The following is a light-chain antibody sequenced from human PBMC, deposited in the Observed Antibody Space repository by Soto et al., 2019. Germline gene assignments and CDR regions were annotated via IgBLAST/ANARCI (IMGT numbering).Light chain of an antibody. J-gene: IGLJ2*01. CDR1: NIGSKS. V-gene: IGLV3-21*02. CDR3: QVWDSGSNHVV. Sequence: GPGQTARISCGGDNIGSKSVHWYQQKPGQAPVLVVYDDSDRPSGIPERLSGSNSGNTATLTISRVEAGDEADYYCQVWDSGSNHVVFGGGTKLTVL. CDR2: DDS.